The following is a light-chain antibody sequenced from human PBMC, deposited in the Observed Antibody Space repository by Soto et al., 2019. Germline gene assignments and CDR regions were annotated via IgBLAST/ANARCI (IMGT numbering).Light chain of an antibody. CDR3: QRYNDYQYI. CDR1: QSVSNNY. J-gene: IGKJ2*01. V-gene: IGKV3-20*01. CDR2: GAS. Sequence: EIVLTQSPGTLSLSPGERATLSCRASQSVSNNYLTWYQQKPGQAPRLLIYGASSRATGIPDRFSGSGSGTDFTLSISRLEPEDFATYYCQRYNDYQYIFGQGTKLEIK.